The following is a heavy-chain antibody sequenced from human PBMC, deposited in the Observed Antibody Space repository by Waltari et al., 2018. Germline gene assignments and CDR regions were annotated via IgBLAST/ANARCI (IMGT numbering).Heavy chain of an antibody. V-gene: IGHV3-23*04. CDR3: AKDSGSDSLDD. J-gene: IGHJ4*02. Sequence: EVQLVESGGGLAQPGGSLRLSCAASGFTFSNSAMTWVRQAPGEGLEWVSAISPSGTSTYYAGSVKGRFTISRDNSKNTLHLQMHSLRAEDTAVYYCAKDSGSDSLDDWGQGTLVTVSS. CDR2: ISPSGTST. CDR1: GFTFSNSA. D-gene: IGHD1-26*01.